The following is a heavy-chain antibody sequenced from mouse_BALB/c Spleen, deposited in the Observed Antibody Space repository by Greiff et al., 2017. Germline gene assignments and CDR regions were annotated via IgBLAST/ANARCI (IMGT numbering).Heavy chain of an antibody. D-gene: IGHD2-3*01. CDR1: GYTFTSYW. Sequence: QQSCKASGYTFTSYWMNWVKQRPEQGLEWIGRIDPYDSETHYNQKFKDKAILTVDKSSSTAYMQLKSLTSEDSAVYYCASGYDGYYVLAYWGQGTLVTVSA. J-gene: IGHJ3*01. CDR3: ASGYDGYYVLAY. V-gene: IGHV1-74*01. CDR2: IDPYDSET.